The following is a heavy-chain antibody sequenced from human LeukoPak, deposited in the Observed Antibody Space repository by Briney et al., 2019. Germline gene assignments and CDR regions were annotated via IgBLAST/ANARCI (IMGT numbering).Heavy chain of an antibody. V-gene: IGHV1-69*04. CDR2: IIPILGIA. CDR3: AREMEFRGYCSGGSCYQRLRAFDI. J-gene: IGHJ3*02. Sequence: SVKVSCKASGGTFSSYAISWVRQAPGQGLEWMGRIIPILGIANYAQKFQGRVTITADKSTSTAYMELSSLRSDDTAVYYCAREMEFRGYCSGGSCYQRLRAFDIWGQGTMVTVSS. D-gene: IGHD2-15*01. CDR1: GGTFSSYA.